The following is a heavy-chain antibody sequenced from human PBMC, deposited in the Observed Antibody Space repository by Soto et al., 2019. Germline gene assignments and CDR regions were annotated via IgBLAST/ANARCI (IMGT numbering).Heavy chain of an antibody. V-gene: IGHV1-2*02. CDR1: GYTFTVRY. CDR3: ARADRSCFISHFGS. J-gene: IGHJ4*02. Sequence: QVHLVQSGAEVKKPGASVKVSCKAYGYTFTVRYMNWVRQAPGQGLEWMGWINQNSGGTNYARKFQGRVTITRDTANSTAYMELSRLTVDDTAVYYCARADRSCFISHFGSWGQGTLVTVSS. D-gene: IGHD3-22*01. CDR2: INQNSGGT.